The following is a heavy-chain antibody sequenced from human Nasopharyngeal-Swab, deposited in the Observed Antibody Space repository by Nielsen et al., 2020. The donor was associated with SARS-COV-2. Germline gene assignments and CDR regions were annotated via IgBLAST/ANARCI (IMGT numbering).Heavy chain of an antibody. J-gene: IGHJ5*02. CDR2: INHSGST. CDR3: ARGKRSNYFRVSPPNWFDP. D-gene: IGHD2/OR15-2a*01. Sequence: WIRQPPGKGLEWIGEINHSGSTNYNPSLKSRVTISVDTSKNQFSLKLSSVTAADTAVYYCARGKRSNYFRVSPPNWFDPWGQGTLVTV. V-gene: IGHV4-34*01.